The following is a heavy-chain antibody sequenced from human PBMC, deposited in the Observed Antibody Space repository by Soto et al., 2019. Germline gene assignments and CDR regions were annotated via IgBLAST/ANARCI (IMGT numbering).Heavy chain of an antibody. CDR3: AKDRYPLARYYFDY. CDR1: GFTFSSYG. CDR2: ISYDGSNK. Sequence: PGGSLRLSCAASGFTFSSYGMHWVRQAPGKGLEWVAVISYDGSNKYYADSVKGRFTISRDNSKNTLYLQMNSLRAEDTAVYYCAKDRYPLARYYFDYWGQGTLVTVS. J-gene: IGHJ4*02. D-gene: IGHD6-6*01. V-gene: IGHV3-30*18.